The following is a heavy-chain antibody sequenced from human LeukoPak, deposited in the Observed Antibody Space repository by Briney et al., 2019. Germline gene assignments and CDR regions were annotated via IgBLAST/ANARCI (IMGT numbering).Heavy chain of an antibody. CDR1: GYSISSGYY. Sequence: SETLSLTCTVSGYSISSGYYWGWIRQPPGKGLEWIARIYHSGSTYYNPSLKSRVTISVDTSKNQFSLKLCSVTAADTAVYYCARERVRRYSSEFDYWGQGTLVTVSS. J-gene: IGHJ4*02. CDR2: IYHSGST. CDR3: ARERVRRYSSEFDY. D-gene: IGHD5-18*01. V-gene: IGHV4-38-2*02.